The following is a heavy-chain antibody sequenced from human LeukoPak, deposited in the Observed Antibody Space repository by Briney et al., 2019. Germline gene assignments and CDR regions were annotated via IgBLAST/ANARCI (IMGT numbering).Heavy chain of an antibody. V-gene: IGHV3-7*05. CDR3: ARDPYSGSYGAFDI. CDR2: IKQDGSEE. D-gene: IGHD1-26*01. Sequence: GGSLRLSCAASGFTFDDYGMSWVRQAPGKGLEWVANIKQDGSEEYYVDSVKGRFTISRDNAENSLFLQMNSLTAEDTAVYYCARDPYSGSYGAFDIWGQGTMVTVS. J-gene: IGHJ3*02. CDR1: GFTFDDYG.